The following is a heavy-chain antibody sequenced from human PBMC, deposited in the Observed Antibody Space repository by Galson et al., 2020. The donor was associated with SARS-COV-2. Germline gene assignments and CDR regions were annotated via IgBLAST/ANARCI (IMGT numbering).Heavy chain of an antibody. D-gene: IGHD1-20*01. J-gene: IGHJ4*02. CDR1: GYSISSGYY. CDR2: IYHSGST. Sequence: SETLSLTCTVSGYSISSGYYWGWIRQPPGKGLEWIGRIYHSGSTYYNPSLKSRVTISVDTSKNQFSLKLSSVTAADTAVYYCAREVMHNWNDPDYFDYWGQGTLVTVSS. V-gene: IGHV4-38-2*02. CDR3: AREVMHNWNDPDYFDY.